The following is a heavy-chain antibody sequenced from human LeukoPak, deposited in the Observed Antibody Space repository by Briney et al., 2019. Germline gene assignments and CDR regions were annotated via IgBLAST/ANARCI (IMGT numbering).Heavy chain of an antibody. CDR3: ARVQGDGGYYFDY. CDR1: GDSISGYY. V-gene: IGHV4-34*01. J-gene: IGHJ4*02. Sequence: PSETLSLTCAVYGDSISGYYWTWIRQFPGKGLEWIGEIHYSGSTNYNPSLKSRATISGDTSKNQFSLKLSSVTAADTAVHYCARVQGDGGYYFDYWGQGTLVTVSS. D-gene: IGHD3-16*01. CDR2: IHYSGST.